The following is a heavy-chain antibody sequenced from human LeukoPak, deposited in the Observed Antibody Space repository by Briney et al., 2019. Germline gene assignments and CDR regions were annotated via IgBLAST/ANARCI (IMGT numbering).Heavy chain of an antibody. CDR1: GFTFSSYW. J-gene: IGHJ3*02. CDR2: IKQDGSEK. D-gene: IGHD3-3*02. V-gene: IGHV3-7*01. CDR3: ARDGIHDAFDI. Sequence: GGSLRLSCAASGFTFSSYWMSWVRQAPGKGLEWVANIKQDGSEKYYVDSVKGRFTISRDNAKNSLYLQMNSLRAEDTAVYSCARDGIHDAFDIWGQGTMVTVSS.